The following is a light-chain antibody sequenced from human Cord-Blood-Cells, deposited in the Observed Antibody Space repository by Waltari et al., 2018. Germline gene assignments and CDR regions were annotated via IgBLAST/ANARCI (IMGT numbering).Light chain of an antibody. CDR1: SSNIGSNH. CDR3: AAWDDSLSGYV. J-gene: IGLJ1*01. V-gene: IGLV1-47*01. Sequence: QSVLTQPPSASGTPGQRVTISCSGSSSNIGSNHVYWYQQLPGTAPNLLIYRNNQRPSGVPDRFSGSKSGTSASLAISGLRSEDEADYYCAAWDDSLSGYVFGTGTKVTVL. CDR2: RNN.